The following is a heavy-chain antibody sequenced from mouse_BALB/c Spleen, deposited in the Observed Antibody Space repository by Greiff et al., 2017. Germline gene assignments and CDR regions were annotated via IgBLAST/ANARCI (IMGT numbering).Heavy chain of an antibody. CDR3: ARNYGQLGLHAMDY. D-gene: IGHD3-2*01. Sequence: VQGVESGPGLVQPSQSLSITCTVSGFSLTSYGVHWVRQSPGKGLEWLGVIWSGGSTDYNAAFISRLSISKDNSKSQVFFKMNSLQANDTAIYYCARNYGQLGLHAMDYWGQGTSVTVSS. CDR1: GFSLTSYG. CDR2: IWSGGST. J-gene: IGHJ4*01. V-gene: IGHV2-2*02.